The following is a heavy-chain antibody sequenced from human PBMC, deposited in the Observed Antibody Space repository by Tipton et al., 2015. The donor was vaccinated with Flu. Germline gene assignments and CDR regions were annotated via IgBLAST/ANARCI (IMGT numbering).Heavy chain of an antibody. D-gene: IGHD6-19*01. J-gene: IGHJ4*02. CDR2: ISYDGSNK. CDR1: GFTFSSYG. Sequence: QLVQSGGGVVQPGRSLRLSCAASGFTFSSYGMHWVRQAPGKGLEWVAVISYDGSNKYYADSVKGRFTISRDNSKNTLYLQMNSLRAEDTAVYCCAGWGSGWKDYWGQGTLVTVSS. V-gene: IGHV3-30*03. CDR3: AGWGSGWKDY.